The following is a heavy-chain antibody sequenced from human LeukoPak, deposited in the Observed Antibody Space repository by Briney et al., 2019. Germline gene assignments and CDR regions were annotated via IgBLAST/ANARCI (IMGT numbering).Heavy chain of an antibody. Sequence: GASVKVSCKASGYTFTSYGISWVRQAPGQGLEWMGWISAYNGNTNYAQKFQGRVTITTDESTSTAYMELSSLRSEDTAVYYCAREAGGAARRKFDYWGQGTLVTVSS. CDR1: GYTFTSYG. CDR2: ISAYNGNT. V-gene: IGHV1-18*01. D-gene: IGHD6-6*01. CDR3: AREAGGAARRKFDY. J-gene: IGHJ4*02.